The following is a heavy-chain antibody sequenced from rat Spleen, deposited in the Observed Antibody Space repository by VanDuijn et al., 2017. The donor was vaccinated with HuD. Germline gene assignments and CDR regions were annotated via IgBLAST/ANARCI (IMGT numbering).Heavy chain of an antibody. Sequence: EVQLVESGGGLVQPGRSLKLSCEASGFTFSNYGMHWIRQAPTKGLEWVASISHSGGISNYRDSVKGRFTISRDNVKSTVYLQMDSLRSEDSATYYCGKDGHYDGTYSSVYVMDAWGQGASVSVSS. D-gene: IGHD1-12*02. CDR2: ISHSGGIS. J-gene: IGHJ4*01. CDR3: GKDGHYDGTYSSVYVMDA. CDR1: GFTFSNYG. V-gene: IGHV5-19*01.